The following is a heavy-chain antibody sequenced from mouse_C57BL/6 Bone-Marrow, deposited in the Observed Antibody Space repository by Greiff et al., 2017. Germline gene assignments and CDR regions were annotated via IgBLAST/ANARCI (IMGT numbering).Heavy chain of an antibody. D-gene: IGHD2-1*01. CDR1: GYTFTGYW. CDR3: ARHYGNSWFAY. Sequence: LVESGAELMKPGASVKLSCKATGYTFTGYWIEWVKQRPGHGLEWIGEILPGSGSTNYTEKFKGKATFTADTSSNTAYMQLSSLTTEDSAIYYCARHYGNSWFAYWGQGTLVTVSA. CDR2: ILPGSGST. J-gene: IGHJ3*01. V-gene: IGHV1-9*01.